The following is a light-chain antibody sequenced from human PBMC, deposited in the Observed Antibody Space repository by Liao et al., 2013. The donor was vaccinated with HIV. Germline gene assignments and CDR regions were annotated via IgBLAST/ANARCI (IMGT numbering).Light chain of an antibody. CDR3: QVWDSHHDHVGAV. CDR1: NIGSKS. CDR2: YDS. V-gene: IGLV3-21*01. Sequence: SYELTQPPSVSVAPGKTARITCGGNNIGSKSVHWYQQKPGQAPVLVIYYDSDRPSGIPERFSGSNPGITATLTISRVEAGDEADYYCQVWDSHHDHVGAVFGGGTRLTVL. J-gene: IGLJ3*02.